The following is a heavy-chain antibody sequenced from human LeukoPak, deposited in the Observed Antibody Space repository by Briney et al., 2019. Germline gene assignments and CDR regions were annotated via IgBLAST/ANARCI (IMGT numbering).Heavy chain of an antibody. CDR1: GGSISSYY. CDR2: IYYSGST. D-gene: IGHD2-2*01. J-gene: IGHJ6*03. CDR3: ARVVPDLGNYYYMDV. Sequence: PSETLSLTCTVSGGSISSYYWSWIRQPPGKGLEWIGYIYYSGSTNYNPPLKSRVTISVDTSKNQFSLKLGSVTAADTAVYYCARVVPDLGNYYYMDVWGKGTTVTVSS. V-gene: IGHV4-59*01.